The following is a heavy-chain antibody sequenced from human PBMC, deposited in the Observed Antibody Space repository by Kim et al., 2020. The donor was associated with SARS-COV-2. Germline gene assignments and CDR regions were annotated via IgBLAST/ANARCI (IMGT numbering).Heavy chain of an antibody. J-gene: IGHJ4*02. CDR2: ISGSGGST. Sequence: GGSLRLSCAASGFTFSSYAMSWVRQAPGKGLEWVSAISGSGGSTYYADSVKGRFTISRDNSKNTLYLQMNSLRAEDTAVYYCAKAAYCNSTSCYRVSLRGGSMNYLDFWGQGTLVTVSS. CDR3: AKAAYCNSTSCYRVSLRGGSMNYLDF. CDR1: GFTFSSYA. V-gene: IGHV3-23*01. D-gene: IGHD2-2*01.